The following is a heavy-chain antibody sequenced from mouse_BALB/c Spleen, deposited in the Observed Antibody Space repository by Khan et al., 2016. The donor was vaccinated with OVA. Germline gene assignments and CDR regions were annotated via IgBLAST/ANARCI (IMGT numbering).Heavy chain of an antibody. CDR1: GFTFSTYG. Sequence: EVELVESGGDLVKPEGSLKLSCAASGFTFSTYGMSWVRQTPDKRLEWVATISSGGSYTYYPDSVKGRFTISRDNAKNTLYLQMSSLKSEDTAIYYCARLAYYYGSEGFAYWGQGTLGTVSA. J-gene: IGHJ3*01. CDR2: ISSGGSYT. V-gene: IGHV5-6*01. D-gene: IGHD1-1*01. CDR3: ARLAYYYGSEGFAY.